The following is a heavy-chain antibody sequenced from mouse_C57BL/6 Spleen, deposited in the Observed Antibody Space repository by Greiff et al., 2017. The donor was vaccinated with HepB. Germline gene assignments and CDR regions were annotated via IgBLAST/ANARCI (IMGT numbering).Heavy chain of an antibody. CDR3: ARGGYDYDSDY. V-gene: IGHV1-80*01. J-gene: IGHJ2*01. CDR1: GYAFSSYW. CDR2: IYPGDGDT. D-gene: IGHD2-4*01. Sequence: QVQLQQSGAELVKPGASVKISCKASGYAFSSYWMNWVKQRPGKGLEWIGQIYPGDGDTNYNGKFKGKATLTADKSSSTAYMQLSSLTSEDSAVYFWARGGYDYDSDYWGQGTTLTVSS.